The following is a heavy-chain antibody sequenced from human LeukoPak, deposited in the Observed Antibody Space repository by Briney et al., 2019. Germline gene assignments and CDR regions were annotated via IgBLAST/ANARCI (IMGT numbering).Heavy chain of an antibody. CDR1: GGSISSYY. Sequence: SETLSLTCTVSGGSISSYYWSWIRQPAGKGLEWIGRIYTSGSTNYNPSLKSRVTMSVDTSKNQFSLKLSSVTAADTVVYYCARDGPAAFDFDYWGQGTLVTVSS. CDR2: IYTSGST. J-gene: IGHJ4*02. V-gene: IGHV4-4*07. CDR3: ARDGPAAFDFDY. D-gene: IGHD2-2*01.